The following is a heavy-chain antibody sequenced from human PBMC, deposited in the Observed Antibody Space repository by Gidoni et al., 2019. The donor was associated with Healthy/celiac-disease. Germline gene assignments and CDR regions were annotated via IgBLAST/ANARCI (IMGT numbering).Heavy chain of an antibody. CDR2: INPNSGGT. CDR3: ARDCSSTSCYRDYYYDSSGYYWHDAFDI. Sequence: QVQLVQSGAEVKKPGASVKVSCTASGYTFTGYYMHWVRQAPGQGLEWMGWINPNSGGTNYAQKFQGRVTMTRDTSISTAYMELSRLRSDDTAVYYCARDCSSTSCYRDYYYDSSGYYWHDAFDIWGQGTMVTVSS. D-gene: IGHD3-22*01. V-gene: IGHV1-2*02. CDR1: GYTFTGYY. J-gene: IGHJ3*02.